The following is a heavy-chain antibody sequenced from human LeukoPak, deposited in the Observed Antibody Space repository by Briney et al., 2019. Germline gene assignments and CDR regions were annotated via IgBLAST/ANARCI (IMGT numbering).Heavy chain of an antibody. Sequence: ASVKVSCKASGYTFTGYYIHWVRQAPGQGLEWMGWINPNSGGTNYAQKFQGRVTMTRDTSISTAYMELSRLRSDDTAVYYCARDWGDSGDAFDIWGQGTMVTVSS. D-gene: IGHD1-26*01. CDR3: ARDWGDSGDAFDI. CDR1: GYTFTGYY. V-gene: IGHV1-2*02. CDR2: INPNSGGT. J-gene: IGHJ3*02.